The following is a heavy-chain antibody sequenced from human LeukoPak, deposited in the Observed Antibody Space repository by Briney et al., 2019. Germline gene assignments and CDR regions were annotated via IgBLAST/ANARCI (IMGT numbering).Heavy chain of an antibody. CDR2: IYSGGTT. J-gene: IGHJ4*02. V-gene: IGHV3-66*01. CDR1: GFTVSTNY. CDR3: ARVIMRQYYFDY. D-gene: IGHD3-10*01. Sequence: GGSLRLSCAASGFTVSTNYMSWVRQAPGKGLEWVSVIYSGGTTYYADSVKGRFTISRDNSKNTLYLQMNSLRAEDTAVYYCARVIMRQYYFDYWGQGTLVTVSS.